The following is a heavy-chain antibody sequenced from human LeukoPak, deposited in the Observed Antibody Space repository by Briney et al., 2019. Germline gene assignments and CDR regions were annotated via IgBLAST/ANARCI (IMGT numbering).Heavy chain of an antibody. CDR1: GGTFSSYA. CDR3: ARSLVITIFGVAAYYYYGMDV. V-gene: IGHV1-69*13. Sequence: SVKVSCKASGGTFSSYAISWVRQAPGQGLEWMGGIIPIFGTANYAQKFQGRVTITADESTSTAYMELSSLRSEDTAVYYCARSLVITIFGVAAYYYYGMDVWGQGTTVTVSS. D-gene: IGHD3-3*01. CDR2: IIPIFGTA. J-gene: IGHJ6*02.